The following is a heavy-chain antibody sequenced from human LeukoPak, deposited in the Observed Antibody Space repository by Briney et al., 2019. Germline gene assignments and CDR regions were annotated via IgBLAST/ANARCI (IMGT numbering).Heavy chain of an antibody. Sequence: GGSLRLSCAASGFTFSSYAMSWVRQAPGKGLEWVSAISGSGGSTSYADSVKGRFTISRDNSKNTLYLQMNRLRAEDTAVYYCAKDPDSRDTYYDILTGYQEDYWGQGTLVTVSS. V-gene: IGHV3-23*01. CDR1: GFTFSSYA. J-gene: IGHJ4*02. CDR2: ISGSGGST. D-gene: IGHD3-9*01. CDR3: AKDPDSRDTYYDILTGYQEDY.